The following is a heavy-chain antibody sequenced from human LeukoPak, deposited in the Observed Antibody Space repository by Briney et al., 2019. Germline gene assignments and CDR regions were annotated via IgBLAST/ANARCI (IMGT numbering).Heavy chain of an antibody. D-gene: IGHD3-10*01. Sequence: GGSLRLSCAASGFTFSSYSMNWVRQAPGKGLEWVSYISSSSSTIYYADSVKGRFTISRDNAKNSLYLQMNSLRAEDTAVYYCASAYHGSGSYRDYWGQGTLVTVSS. J-gene: IGHJ4*02. CDR2: ISSSSSTI. CDR3: ASAYHGSGSYRDY. CDR1: GFTFSSYS. V-gene: IGHV3-48*01.